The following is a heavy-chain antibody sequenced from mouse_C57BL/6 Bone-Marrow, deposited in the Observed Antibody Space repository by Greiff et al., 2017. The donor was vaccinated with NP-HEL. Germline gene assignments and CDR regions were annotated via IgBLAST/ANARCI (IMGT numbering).Heavy chain of an antibody. CDR3: ARERRGYRSWFAY. CDR1: GFSLTSYG. D-gene: IGHD3-1*01. J-gene: IGHJ3*01. CDR2: IWSGGST. V-gene: IGHV2-2*01. Sequence: LQESGPGLVQPSQSLSITCTVSGFSLTSYGVHWVRQSPGKGLEWLGVIWSGGSTAYNAAFISSLSISKDNSKSQVFFKMNSLQADDTAIYYCARERRGYRSWFAYWGQGTLVTVSA.